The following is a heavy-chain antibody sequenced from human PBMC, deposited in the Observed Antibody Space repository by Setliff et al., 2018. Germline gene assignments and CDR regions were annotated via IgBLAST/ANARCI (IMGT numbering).Heavy chain of an antibody. CDR3: ARGPCSSTSCYAAY. D-gene: IGHD2-2*01. CDR1: GGAFSDYY. Sequence: PSETLSLTCNVSGGAFSDYYWTWIRQSAGKGLEWIGRVYASGSTDYNPSLKSRVTISVDTSKNQFSLKVNSVTAADTAVYYCARGPCSSTSCYAAYWGQGTLVTVSS. V-gene: IGHV4-4*07. J-gene: IGHJ4*02. CDR2: VYASGST.